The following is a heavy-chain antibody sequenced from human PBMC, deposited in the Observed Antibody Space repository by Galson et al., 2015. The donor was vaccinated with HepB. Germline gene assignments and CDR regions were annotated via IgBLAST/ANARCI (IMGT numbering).Heavy chain of an antibody. CDR3: ATGIIVGATNPFDY. CDR1: GYTLTELS. J-gene: IGHJ4*02. Sequence: SVKVSCKVSGYTLTELSMHWVRQAPGKGLEWMGGFDPEDGETIYAQKFQGRVTMTEDTSTDTAYMELSSLRSEDTAVYYCATGIIVGATNPFDYWGQGTLVTVSS. CDR2: FDPEDGET. D-gene: IGHD1-26*01. V-gene: IGHV1-24*01.